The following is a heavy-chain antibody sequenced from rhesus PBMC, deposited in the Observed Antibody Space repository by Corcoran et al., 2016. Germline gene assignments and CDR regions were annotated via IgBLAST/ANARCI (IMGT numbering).Heavy chain of an antibody. V-gene: IGHV4-169*01. J-gene: IGHJ1*01. D-gene: IGHD1-44*02. CDR2: IYGSGSST. Sequence: QLQLQESGPGLVKPSETLSVTCAVSGGSISSSYWSWIRQAPGKGLEWFGYIYGSGSSTNYNPSLKSRVTLSVGTAKNQLSLRLSSVPSADTAVYYCARVGGVGKYFEFWGQGALVTVSS. CDR3: ARVGGVGKYFEF. CDR1: GGSISSSY.